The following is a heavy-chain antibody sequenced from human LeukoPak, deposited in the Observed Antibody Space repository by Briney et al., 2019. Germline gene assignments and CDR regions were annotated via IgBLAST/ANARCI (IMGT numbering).Heavy chain of an antibody. V-gene: IGHV4-31*03. CDR3: ARGDTSGYYDNWFDP. D-gene: IGHD3-22*01. J-gene: IGHJ5*02. CDR2: IYHSGST. CDR1: GVSISSGAYY. Sequence: SETLSLTCTVSGVSISSGAYYWSWIRQHPGKGLEWIGYIYHSGSTYYNPSLKSRVTISVDTSENQFSLKLSSVTAADTAVYYCARGDTSGYYDNWFDPWGQGTLVTVSS.